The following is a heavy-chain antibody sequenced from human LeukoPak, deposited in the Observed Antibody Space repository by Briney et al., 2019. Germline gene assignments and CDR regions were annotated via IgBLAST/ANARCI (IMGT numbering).Heavy chain of an antibody. CDR2: INPNSGGT. D-gene: IGHD6-19*01. Sequence: ASVKVSCKASGYAFTGYYMHWVRQAPGQGLEWMGWINPNSGGTNYAQKFQGRVTMTRDTSISTAYMELSRLRSDDTAVYYCASPIAVAGISPFDYWGQGTLVTVSS. V-gene: IGHV1-2*02. CDR1: GYAFTGYY. CDR3: ASPIAVAGISPFDY. J-gene: IGHJ4*02.